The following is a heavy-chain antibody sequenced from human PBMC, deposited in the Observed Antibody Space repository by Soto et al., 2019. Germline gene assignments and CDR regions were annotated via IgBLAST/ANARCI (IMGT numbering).Heavy chain of an antibody. CDR3: ARGDVIDI. Sequence: SQTLSLTCAISGDSVSSNSAAWNWVRQSPSRGLEWLGRTYYRSKWKTDYAVSVRGRITINPDTSNNQFSLQLNPVTPGDTAVYYCARGDVIDIWGRGTMVTVSS. CDR2: TYYRSKWKT. V-gene: IGHV6-1*01. CDR1: GDSVSSNSAA. J-gene: IGHJ3*02.